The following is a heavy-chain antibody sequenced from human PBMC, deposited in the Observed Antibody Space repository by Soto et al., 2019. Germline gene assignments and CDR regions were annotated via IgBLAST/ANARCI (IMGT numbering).Heavy chain of an antibody. CDR3: PRPPSHYYYSGMDV. CDR1: GGTFSSYA. J-gene: IGHJ6*02. D-gene: IGHD7-27*01. Sequence: QVQLVQSGAEVKKPGSSVKVSCKASGGTFSSYAINWVRQAPGQGLEWMGGIIPIFGTADYAQKFQGRVTITADESTSTAYVELSSLRSEDTAVYYYPRPPSHYYYSGMDVWGQWTTVTVSS. CDR2: IIPIFGTA. V-gene: IGHV1-69*12.